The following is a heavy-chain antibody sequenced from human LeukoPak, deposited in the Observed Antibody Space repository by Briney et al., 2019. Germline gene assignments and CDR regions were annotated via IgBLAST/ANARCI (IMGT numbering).Heavy chain of an antibody. CDR3: AKVGFGGYDSSGYPDY. D-gene: IGHD3-22*01. J-gene: IGHJ4*02. Sequence: PGGSLRLSCAASAFTFSSYGMHWVRQAPGKGLEWVAFNRYDGSNKYYADSVKGRFTISRDNSKNTLYLQMNSLRAEDTAVYYCAKVGFGGYDSSGYPDYWGQGTLVTVSS. V-gene: IGHV3-30*02. CDR2: NRYDGSNK. CDR1: AFTFSSYG.